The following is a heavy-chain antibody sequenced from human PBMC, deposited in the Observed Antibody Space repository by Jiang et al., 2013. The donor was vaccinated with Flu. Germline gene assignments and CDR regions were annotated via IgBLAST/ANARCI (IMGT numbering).Heavy chain of an antibody. V-gene: IGHV1-18*01. J-gene: IGHJ6*02. CDR3: ARDRCSSTSCYGVYYYYGMDV. Sequence: GAEVKKPGASVKVSCKASGYTFTSYGISWVRQAPGQGLEWMGWISAYNGNTNYAQKLQGRVTMTTDTSTSTAYVELRSLRSDDTAVYYCARDRCSSTSCYGVYYYYGMDVWGQGTTVTVSS. D-gene: IGHD2-2*01. CDR2: ISAYNGNT. CDR1: GYTFTSYG.